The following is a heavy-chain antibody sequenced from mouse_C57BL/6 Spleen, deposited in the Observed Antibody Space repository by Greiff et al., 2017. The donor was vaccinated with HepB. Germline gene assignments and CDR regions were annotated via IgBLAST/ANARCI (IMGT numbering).Heavy chain of an antibody. Sequence: EVQLVESGGGLVKPGGSLKLSCAASGFTFSSYAMSWVRQTPEKRLEWVATISDGGSYTYYPDNVKGRFTISRDNAKNNLYLQMSHLKSEDTAMYYCARDRYYGSSYGFAYWGQGTLVTVSA. CDR3: ARDRYYGSSYGFAY. D-gene: IGHD1-1*01. CDR1: GFTFSSYA. J-gene: IGHJ3*01. CDR2: ISDGGSYT. V-gene: IGHV5-4*01.